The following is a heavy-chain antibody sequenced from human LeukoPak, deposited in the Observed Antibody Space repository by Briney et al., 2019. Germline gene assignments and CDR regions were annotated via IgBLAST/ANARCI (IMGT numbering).Heavy chain of an antibody. V-gene: IGHV3-48*01. D-gene: IGHD6-13*01. CDR1: GFTFSSYS. Sequence: GGSLRLSCAASGFTFSSYSMNWVRQAPGKGLEWVSYISSSSSTIYYADSVKGRFTISRDNAKNSLYLQMNSLRAEDTAVYYCARDRSKGIAAAGGAFDIWGQGTMVTVSS. CDR3: ARDRSKGIAAAGGAFDI. CDR2: ISSSSSTI. J-gene: IGHJ3*02.